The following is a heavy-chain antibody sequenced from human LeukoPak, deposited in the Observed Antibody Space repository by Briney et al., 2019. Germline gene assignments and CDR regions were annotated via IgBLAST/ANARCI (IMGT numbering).Heavy chain of an antibody. CDR3: ARDPPMYYYGSGRSDY. J-gene: IGHJ4*02. Sequence: ASVKVSCKASGYTFTSYGISWVRQAPGQGLEWMGWISAYNGNTNYAQKLQGRVTMTTDTSTSTAYMELRSLRSDDTAVYYCARDPPMYYYGSGRSDYWGQGTLVTVSS. CDR2: ISAYNGNT. CDR1: GYTFTSYG. V-gene: IGHV1-18*01. D-gene: IGHD3-10*01.